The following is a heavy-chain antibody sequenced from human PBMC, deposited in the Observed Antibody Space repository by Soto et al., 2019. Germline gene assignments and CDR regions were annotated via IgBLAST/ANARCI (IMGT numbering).Heavy chain of an antibody. CDR3: ARHGQFDSGYFDY. CDR2: IYHSGST. D-gene: IGHD3-9*01. J-gene: IGHJ4*02. V-gene: IGHV4-30-2*01. Sequence: KASETLSLTCAVSGGSISSGGYSWSWIRQPPGKGLEWIGYIYHSGSTYYNPSLKSRVTISVDTSKTQFSLRMNSVTAADTAVYYCARHGQFDSGYFDYWGQGTLVTVSS. CDR1: GGSISSGGYS.